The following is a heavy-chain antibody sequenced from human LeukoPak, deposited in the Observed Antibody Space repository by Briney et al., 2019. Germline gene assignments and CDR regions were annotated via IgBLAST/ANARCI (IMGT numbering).Heavy chain of an antibody. Sequence: SETLSLTCTVSGVSMNYYFWNWIRQPAGEGLQWIGRIHSSGTTNYNPSLKSRVTMSIDMSKNQFSLRLTSVTAADTAVYYCARDVVAAAGTWDYWGQGTLVTVSS. CDR3: ARDVVAAAGTWDY. CDR1: GVSMNYYF. CDR2: IHSSGTT. J-gene: IGHJ4*02. D-gene: IGHD6-13*01. V-gene: IGHV4-4*07.